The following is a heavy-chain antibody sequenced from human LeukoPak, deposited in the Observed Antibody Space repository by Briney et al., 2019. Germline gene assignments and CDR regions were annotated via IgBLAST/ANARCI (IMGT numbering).Heavy chain of an antibody. D-gene: IGHD2-2*01. CDR3: ARHYRSSSSCYPPDYFDY. Sequence: SETLSLTCTASGGSIISSNYYWGWIRQPPGKGLEWIGGIYFSGSTYKNPSLKSRVTISVDTSKNQFSLNLSSVTAADTAVYYCARHYRSSSSCYPPDYFDYWGQGTLVTVSS. J-gene: IGHJ4*02. CDR2: IYFSGST. CDR1: GGSIISSNYY. V-gene: IGHV4-39*01.